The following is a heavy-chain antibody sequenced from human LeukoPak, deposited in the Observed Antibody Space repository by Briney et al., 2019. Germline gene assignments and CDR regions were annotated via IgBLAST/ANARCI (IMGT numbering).Heavy chain of an antibody. CDR3: ARQFDWESP. V-gene: IGHV1-69*01. CDR2: IIPLLGTV. D-gene: IGHD3-9*01. J-gene: IGHJ5*02. CDR1: GGSLRSYS. Sequence: GASMKVSCKSCGGSLRSYSVSCVRQAPGQGLEWVGAIIPLLGTVNYAQRFQGRLTFSADESTNTVFTELSSLSSEDTAVYYCARQFDWESPWGQGTLVTVSS.